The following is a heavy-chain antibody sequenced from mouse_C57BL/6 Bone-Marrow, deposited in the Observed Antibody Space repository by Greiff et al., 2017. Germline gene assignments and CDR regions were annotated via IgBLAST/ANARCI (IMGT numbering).Heavy chain of an antibody. D-gene: IGHD4-1*01. V-gene: IGHV1-55*01. J-gene: IGHJ2*01. CDR3: ARSGPLGRSVDY. Sequence: QVQLQQPGAELVKPGASVKMSCKASGYTFTSYWITWVKQRPGQGLGWIGDIYPTSGRTNYNEKFKSTAILTVDTSSNTAYMQLSSLTSEDSAVFYCARSGPLGRSVDYWGQGTTLTVSS. CDR2: IYPTSGRT. CDR1: GYTFTSYW.